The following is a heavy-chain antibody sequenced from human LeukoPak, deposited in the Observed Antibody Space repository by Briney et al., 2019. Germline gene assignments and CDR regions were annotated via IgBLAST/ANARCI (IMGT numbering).Heavy chain of an antibody. CDR2: IYYSGST. Sequence: SETLSLTCTVSGGSISSYYWSWIRQPPGKGLEWIGYIYYSGSTNYNPSLKSRVTISVDTSENQFSLKLSSVTAADTAVYYCARGPTSLWFGELSYGMDVWGQGTTVTVSS. CDR1: GGSISSYY. D-gene: IGHD3-10*01. V-gene: IGHV4-59*01. CDR3: ARGPTSLWFGELSYGMDV. J-gene: IGHJ6*02.